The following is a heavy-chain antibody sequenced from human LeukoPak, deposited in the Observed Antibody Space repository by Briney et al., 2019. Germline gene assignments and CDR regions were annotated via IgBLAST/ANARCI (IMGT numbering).Heavy chain of an antibody. CDR3: ATEVTD. CDR2: INPNSGGT. D-gene: IGHD5-18*01. J-gene: IGHJ4*02. V-gene: IGHV1-2*02. CDR1: GYTFTGYY. Sequence: ASVTVSCKASGYTFTGYYMHWVRQAPGQGLEWMGWINPNSGGTKYAQKFQGRVTMTRDTSISTAYMELSRLRSDDTAVYYCATEVTDWGQGTLVTVSS.